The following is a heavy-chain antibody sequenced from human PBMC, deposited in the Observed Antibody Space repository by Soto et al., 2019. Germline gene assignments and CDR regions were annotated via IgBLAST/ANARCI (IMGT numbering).Heavy chain of an antibody. CDR2: IYNRGTT. V-gene: IGHV4-61*01. CDR1: GGSVSSGSYS. CDR3: ARIYSRNYIYYYGLDV. J-gene: IGHJ6*02. D-gene: IGHD6-13*01. Sequence: PSETLSLTCTVSGGSVSSGSYSWSWIRQPPGKGLEWMGYIYNRGTTDYNPSLKSRDTISVDTSKNQFSLNLSSVTAADTAIYYCARIYSRNYIYYYGLDVWGQGTTVT.